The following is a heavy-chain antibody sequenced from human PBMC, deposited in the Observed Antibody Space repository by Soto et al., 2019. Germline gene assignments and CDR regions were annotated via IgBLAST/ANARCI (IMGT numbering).Heavy chain of an antibody. Sequence: PSETLSLTCAVYGGSFSGYYWSWIRQPPGKGLEWIGEINHSGSTNYNPSLKSRVTISVDTSKNQFSLKLSSVTAADTAVYYCARAANLVRGVIRRVYFDYWGQGTLVTVSS. J-gene: IGHJ4*02. CDR3: ARAANLVRGVIRRVYFDY. V-gene: IGHV4-34*01. D-gene: IGHD3-10*01. CDR1: GGSFSGYY. CDR2: INHSGST.